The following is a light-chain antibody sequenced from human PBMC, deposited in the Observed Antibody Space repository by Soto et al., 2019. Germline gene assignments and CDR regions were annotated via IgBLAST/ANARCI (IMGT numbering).Light chain of an antibody. CDR3: SSYAGSNRFE. CDR1: SIDVGGYNY. Sequence: QSALTQPPSASGSPGQSVTISCTGTSIDVGGYNYVSWYQQHPGKAPKLIIYEVNKRPSGVPDRFSGSKSGNTASLTVSGLQAEDEADYYCSSYAGSNRFEVGGGTKLTVL. J-gene: IGLJ2*01. CDR2: EVN. V-gene: IGLV2-8*01.